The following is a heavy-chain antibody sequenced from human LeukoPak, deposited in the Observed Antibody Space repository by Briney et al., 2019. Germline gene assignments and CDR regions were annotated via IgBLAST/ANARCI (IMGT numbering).Heavy chain of an antibody. CDR2: INPNSGGT. D-gene: IGHD4-17*01. CDR3: ARAYGDYDAFDI. J-gene: IGHJ3*02. CDR1: GYTFTGYY. Sequence: EASVTVSCKASGYTFTGYYMHWVRQAPGQGLEWMGWINPNSGGTNYAQKLQGRVTMTTDTSTSTAYMELRSLRSDDTAVYYCARAYGDYDAFDIWGQGTMVTVSS. V-gene: IGHV1-2*02.